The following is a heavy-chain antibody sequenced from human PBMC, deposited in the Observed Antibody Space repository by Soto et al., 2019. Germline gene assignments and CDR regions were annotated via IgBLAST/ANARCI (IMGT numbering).Heavy chain of an antibody. Sequence: PGESLKISCKGSGYSFTSYWIGWVRQIPGKGLEWMGIIYPGDPDTRYSPSFQGQVTISADKSISTAYLQWSSLKASDTAMYYRARQYYYDSSGYYYEHYYYGMDVWGQGTTVTVSS. CDR1: GYSFTSYW. D-gene: IGHD3-22*01. V-gene: IGHV5-51*01. CDR2: IYPGDPDT. CDR3: ARQYYYDSSGYYYEHYYYGMDV. J-gene: IGHJ6*02.